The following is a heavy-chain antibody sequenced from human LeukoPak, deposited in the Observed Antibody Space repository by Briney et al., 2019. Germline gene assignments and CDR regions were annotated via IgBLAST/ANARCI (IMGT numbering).Heavy chain of an antibody. CDR2: ISGSGGST. D-gene: IGHD1-26*01. CDR3: AKFAGSGSYWAWDYYYMDV. V-gene: IGHV3-23*01. CDR1: GFIFSNYW. Sequence: GGSLRLSCAASGFIFSNYWMHWVRQAPGKGLEWVSAISGSGGSTYYADSVKGRFTISRDNSKNTLYLQMNSLRAEDTAVYYCAKFAGSGSYWAWDYYYMDVWGKGTTVTVSS. J-gene: IGHJ6*03.